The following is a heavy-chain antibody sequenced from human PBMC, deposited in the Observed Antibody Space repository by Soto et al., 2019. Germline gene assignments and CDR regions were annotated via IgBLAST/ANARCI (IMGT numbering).Heavy chain of an antibody. CDR2: IYYSGST. V-gene: IGHV4-31*03. D-gene: IGHD3-22*01. Sequence: PSETLSLTCTVSGGSISSGGYYWSWIRQHPGKGLEWIGYIYYSGSTYYNPSLKSRVTISVDTSKNQFSLKLSSVTAADTAVYYCARDYLTYDSSGYYDWFDPWGQGTLVTVSS. CDR3: ARDYLTYDSSGYYDWFDP. CDR1: GGSISSGGYY. J-gene: IGHJ5*02.